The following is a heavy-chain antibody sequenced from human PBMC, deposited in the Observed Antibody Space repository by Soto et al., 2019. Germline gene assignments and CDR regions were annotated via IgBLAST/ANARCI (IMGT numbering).Heavy chain of an antibody. V-gene: IGHV3-23*01. CDR2: ISASAGST. CDR1: GFTFSSYA. J-gene: IGHJ4*02. Sequence: GGSLRLSCVGSGFTFSSYAMSWVRQAPGKGLEWVSAISASAGSTYYADSVKGRFTISRDNSKNTLYLQMNSLRAEDTAVYYCAKGGLGTPNYYFDYWGQGTLVTVSS. CDR3: AKGGLGTPNYYFDY. D-gene: IGHD1-1*01.